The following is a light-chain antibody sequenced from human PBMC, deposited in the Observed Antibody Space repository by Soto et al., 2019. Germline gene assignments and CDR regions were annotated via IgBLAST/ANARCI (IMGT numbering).Light chain of an antibody. Sequence: EIVLTRSPGSLSLSLGERATLSCRASQSVDSAFFAWYQQKPGRPPRLLMYGASRRATGIPDRFSGSGSGTDFTLTISRLEPEDFAVYYCQQYASSLTFGQGTKVEI. CDR3: QQYASSLT. V-gene: IGKV3-20*01. CDR1: QSVDSAF. J-gene: IGKJ1*01. CDR2: GAS.